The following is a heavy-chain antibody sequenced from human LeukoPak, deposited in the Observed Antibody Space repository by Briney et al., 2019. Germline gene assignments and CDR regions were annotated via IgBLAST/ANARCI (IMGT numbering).Heavy chain of an antibody. CDR2: TRNKAKGYTT. J-gene: IGHJ6*02. CDR1: GFTFSDHY. V-gene: IGHV3-72*01. CDR3: ARGPPSTYNYVYGMDV. Sequence: QPGGSLRLSCVASGFTFSDHYMDWVRQAPGKGLEWVGRTRNKAKGYTTEYAASVKGRFTISRDDSKNSMYLQMNSLKIEDTALYYCARGPPSTYNYVYGMDVWGQGTTVTVFS. D-gene: IGHD3-10*02.